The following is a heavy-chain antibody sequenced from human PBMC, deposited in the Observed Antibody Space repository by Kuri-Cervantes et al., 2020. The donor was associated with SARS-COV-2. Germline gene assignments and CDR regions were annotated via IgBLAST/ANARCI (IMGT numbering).Heavy chain of an antibody. Sequence: LRLSCTVSGGSISSGDYYWSWIRQPPGKGQEWIGYIYYSGSTYYNPSLKSRVTISVDTSKNQFSLKLSSVTAADTAVYYCAATPAAGVDYYFDYWGQGTLVTVSS. CDR2: IYYSGST. CDR3: AATPAAGVDYYFDY. CDR1: GGSISSGDYY. D-gene: IGHD6-13*01. J-gene: IGHJ4*02. V-gene: IGHV4-30-4*08.